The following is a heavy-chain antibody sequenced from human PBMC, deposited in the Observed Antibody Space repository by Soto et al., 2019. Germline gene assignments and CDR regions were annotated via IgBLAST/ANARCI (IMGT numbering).Heavy chain of an antibody. CDR1: GGSISSGGYY. Sequence: LSLTCTVSGGSISSGGYYWSWIRQHPGKGLEWIGYIYYSGSTYYNPSLKSRVTISVDTSKNQFSLKLSSVTAADTAVYYCARSLVDTAMVGSVVENWFDPWGQGTPVTVS. V-gene: IGHV4-31*03. D-gene: IGHD5-18*01. CDR2: IYYSGST. CDR3: ARSLVDTAMVGSVVENWFDP. J-gene: IGHJ5*02.